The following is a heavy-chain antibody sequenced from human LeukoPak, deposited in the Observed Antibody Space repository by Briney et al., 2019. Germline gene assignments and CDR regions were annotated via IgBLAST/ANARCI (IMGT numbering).Heavy chain of an antibody. D-gene: IGHD3-10*01. CDR3: ARDSLPYYYGSGSYYRGYYFDY. Sequence: GASVKVSCKASGYTFTGYYMHWVRQAPGQGLEWMGIINPSGGSTSYAQKFQGRVTMTRDMSTSTVYMELSSLRSEDTAVYYCARDSLPYYYGSGSYYRGYYFDYWGQGTLVTVSS. CDR1: GYTFTGYY. CDR2: INPSGGST. J-gene: IGHJ4*02. V-gene: IGHV1-46*01.